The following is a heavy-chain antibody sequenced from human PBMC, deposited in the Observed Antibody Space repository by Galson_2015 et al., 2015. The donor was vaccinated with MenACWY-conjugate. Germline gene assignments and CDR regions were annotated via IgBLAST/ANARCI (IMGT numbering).Heavy chain of an antibody. CDR3: TTPGLWFGESEFDY. CDR2: IRSKANSYAT. V-gene: IGHV3-73*01. Sequence: SLRLSCAASGFTFSSDWMQWVRQAPGKGLEWVGRIRSKANSYATAYAAPVKGRFTISRDDSKNTAYLQMNSLKTEDTAVYYCTTPGLWFGESEFDYWGQGTLVTVSS. J-gene: IGHJ4*02. CDR1: GFTFSSDW. D-gene: IGHD3-10*01.